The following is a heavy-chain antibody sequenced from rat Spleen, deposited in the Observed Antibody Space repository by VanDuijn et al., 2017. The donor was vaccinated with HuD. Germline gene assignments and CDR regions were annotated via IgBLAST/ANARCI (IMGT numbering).Heavy chain of an antibody. CDR3: ASHGPRISRFAY. CDR1: GFTFSNYW. CDR2: ISSDAVYS. J-gene: IGHJ3*01. D-gene: IGHD1-6*01. Sequence: EVQLVETGGGLVQPGRSLRLSCVASGFTFSNYWMYWVRQAPGKGLEWVSSISSDAVYSYYPDSVKGRFTISRDNAKSSLYLQMDSLRSEDTATYYCASHGPRISRFAYWGQGTLVTVSS. V-gene: IGHV5-58*01.